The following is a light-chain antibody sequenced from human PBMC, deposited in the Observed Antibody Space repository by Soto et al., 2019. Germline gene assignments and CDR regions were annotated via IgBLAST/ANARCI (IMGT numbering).Light chain of an antibody. Sequence: QPVLTQSPSASASLGASVKLTCTLSSGHSSYAIAWHQQQPEKGPRYLMKLSSDGSHSKGDGIPDRFSGSSSGAERYLTISSLQSEDEADYYCQTWDTGAXVVXGXGTKLTVL. CDR3: QTWDTGAXVV. V-gene: IGLV4-69*01. J-gene: IGLJ2*01. CDR1: SGHSSYA. CDR2: LSSDGSH.